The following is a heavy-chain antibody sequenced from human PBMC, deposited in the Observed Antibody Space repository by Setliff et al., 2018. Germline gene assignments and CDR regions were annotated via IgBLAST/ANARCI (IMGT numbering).Heavy chain of an antibody. V-gene: IGHV4-61*02. J-gene: IGHJ4*02. D-gene: IGHD5-18*01. CDR1: GGSISRGSYD. Sequence: SETLSLTCTVSGGSISRGSYDWSWLRQPAGKGLEWIGRIYTSGSTNYNPSLKSRVTISVDTSKNQFSLKLSSVTAADTAVYYCARGGYSYGLGGFPLDYWGQGTLVTVSS. CDR3: ARGGYSYGLGGFPLDY. CDR2: IYTSGST.